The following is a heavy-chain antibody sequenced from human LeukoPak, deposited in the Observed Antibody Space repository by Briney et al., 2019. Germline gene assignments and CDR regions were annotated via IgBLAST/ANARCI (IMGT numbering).Heavy chain of an antibody. J-gene: IGHJ4*02. CDR3: VRGTSDWKGVDY. V-gene: IGHV3-33*03. CDR2: IWYDGSNK. D-gene: IGHD6-19*01. Sequence: GRSLRLSCAASGFTFSSYAMHWVRQAPGKGLEWVAVIWYDGSNKYYADSVKGRFTISRDSAKSTLYLEMNSLRAEDTAVYYCVRGTSDWKGVDYWGQGTPVNVSS. CDR1: GFTFSSYA.